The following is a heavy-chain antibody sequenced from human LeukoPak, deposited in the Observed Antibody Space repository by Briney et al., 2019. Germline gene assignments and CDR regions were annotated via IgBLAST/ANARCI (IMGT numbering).Heavy chain of an antibody. D-gene: IGHD1-26*01. CDR1: GFTVSSIH. CDR2: TYTGGNS. CDR3: AGDRATSYFDY. Sequence: GGSLRLSCAASGFTVSSIHMVWVRQAPGKGLEWVSVTYTGGNSYYADSVKGRFIISRDISKNTLYLQMNSLRAEDTAVYYCAGDRATSYFDYWGQGALVTISS. J-gene: IGHJ4*02. V-gene: IGHV3-53*01.